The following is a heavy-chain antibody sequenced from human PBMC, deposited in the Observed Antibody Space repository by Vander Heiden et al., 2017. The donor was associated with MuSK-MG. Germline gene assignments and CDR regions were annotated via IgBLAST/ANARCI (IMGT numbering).Heavy chain of an antibody. D-gene: IGHD6-25*01. CDR1: GFTFRDYY. CDR2: ISSSGSTI. CDR3: ARDPDRLYFDY. Sequence: QVQLVESGGGWVKPGGSVGTSCEASGFTFRDYYMSWIRQAPGKGLEWVSYISSSGSTIYYADSVKGRFTISRDNAKNSLYLQMNSLRAEDTAVYYCARDPDRLYFDYWCQGPLVTVSS. J-gene: IGHJ4*02. V-gene: IGHV3-11*01.